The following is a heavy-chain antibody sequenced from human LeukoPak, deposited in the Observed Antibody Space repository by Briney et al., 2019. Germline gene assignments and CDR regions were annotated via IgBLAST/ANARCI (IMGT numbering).Heavy chain of an antibody. V-gene: IGHV3-30-3*01. CDR1: GFTFSSYA. CDR2: ISYDGSNK. CDR3: ARGRSTDSYDGGLH. J-gene: IGHJ4*02. Sequence: GGSLRLSCAASGFTFSSYAMHWVRQAPGKGLEWAAVISYDGSNKYYAESVKGRFTISRDNSKNTLYLQMNSLRGEDTAVYYCARGRSTDSYDGGLHWGQGTLVTVSS. D-gene: IGHD3-16*01.